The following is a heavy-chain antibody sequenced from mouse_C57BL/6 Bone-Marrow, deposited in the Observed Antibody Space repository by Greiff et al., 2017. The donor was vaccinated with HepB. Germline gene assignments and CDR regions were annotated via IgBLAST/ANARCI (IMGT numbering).Heavy chain of an antibody. CDR1: GFNIKDDY. Sequence: DVKLQESGAELVRPGASVKLSCTASGFNIKDDYMHWVKQRPEQGLEWIGWIDPENGDTEYASKFQGKATITADTSSNTAYLQLSSLTSEDTAVYYCTTAGSVFAYWGQGTLVTVSA. CDR2: IDPENGDT. CDR3: TTAGSVFAY. V-gene: IGHV14-4*01. J-gene: IGHJ3*01.